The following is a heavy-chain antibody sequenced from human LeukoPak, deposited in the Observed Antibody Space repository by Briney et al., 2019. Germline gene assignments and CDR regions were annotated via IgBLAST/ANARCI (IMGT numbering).Heavy chain of an antibody. CDR1: GYTFTSYY. CDR2: INPSGGST. D-gene: IGHD3-3*01. Sequence: ASVKVSCKASGYTFTSYYMHWVRQAPGQGLEWMGIINPSGGSTSYAQKFQGRVTMTRDTSTSTVYMERSSLRSEDTAVYYCARDKADFWSGYYNNWFDPWGQGTLVTVSS. J-gene: IGHJ5*02. V-gene: IGHV1-46*01. CDR3: ARDKADFWSGYYNNWFDP.